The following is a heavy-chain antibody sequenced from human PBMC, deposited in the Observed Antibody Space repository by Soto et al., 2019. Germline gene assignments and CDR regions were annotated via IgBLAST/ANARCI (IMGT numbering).Heavy chain of an antibody. Sequence: PGGSLRLSCAASGFTFSSYGMHWVRQAPCKGLEWVAVISYDGSNKYYADSVKGRFTISRDNSKNTLYLQMNSLRAEDTAVYYCAKDRPQRTYYYDSSGYYCLDYWGQGTLVTVSS. D-gene: IGHD3-22*01. CDR2: ISYDGSNK. V-gene: IGHV3-30*18. CDR3: AKDRPQRTYYYDSSGYYCLDY. J-gene: IGHJ4*02. CDR1: GFTFSSYG.